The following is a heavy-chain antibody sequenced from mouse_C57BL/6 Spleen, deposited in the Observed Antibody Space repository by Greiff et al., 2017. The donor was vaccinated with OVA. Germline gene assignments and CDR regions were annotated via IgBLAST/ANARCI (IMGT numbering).Heavy chain of an antibody. CDR2: IWGVGRS. J-gene: IGHJ3*01. D-gene: IGHD2-3*01. V-gene: IGHV2-6*01. CDR3: ASRCFYDGDPWFAY. Sequence: QVQLKESGPGLVAPSQSLSITCTVSGFSLTSYGVDWVRQSPGKGLEWLGVIWGVGRSNYNSALKSRLSISKDNSKSQVFLKMNSLQTDDTAMYDCASRCFYDGDPWFAYWGQGTLGTVSA. CDR1: GFSLTSYG.